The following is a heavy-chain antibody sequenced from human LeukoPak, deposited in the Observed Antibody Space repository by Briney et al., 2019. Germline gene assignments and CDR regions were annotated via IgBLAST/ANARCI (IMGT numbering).Heavy chain of an antibody. Sequence: GGSLRLSCAASGFAFSSYAMSWARQAPGKGLEWVSAISGSGFTYYADSVKCRFTISRDNSKNTLYLQMNSLRAEDTAVYYCARGLYSSSPWGQGTLVTVSS. CDR3: ARGLYSSSP. CDR1: GFAFSSYA. J-gene: IGHJ4*02. CDR2: ISGSGFT. D-gene: IGHD6-6*01. V-gene: IGHV3-23*01.